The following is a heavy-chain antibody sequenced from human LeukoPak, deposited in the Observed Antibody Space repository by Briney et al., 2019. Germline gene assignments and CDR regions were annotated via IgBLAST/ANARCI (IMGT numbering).Heavy chain of an antibody. CDR3: ARCLSEPELAYGMDV. Sequence: SETLSLTCTVSGGSISSYYWSWIRQPAGKGLEWVWRIYTSGSTNYNPSLKSRVTMSVDTSKNQFSLKLSSVTAADTAVYYCARCLSEPELAYGMDVWGQGTTVTVSS. CDR1: GGSISSYY. V-gene: IGHV4-4*07. J-gene: IGHJ6*02. CDR2: IYTSGST. D-gene: IGHD1-7*01.